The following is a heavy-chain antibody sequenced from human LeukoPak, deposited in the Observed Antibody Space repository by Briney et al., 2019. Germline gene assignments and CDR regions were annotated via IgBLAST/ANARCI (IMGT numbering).Heavy chain of an antibody. CDR1: GFTFSSYD. D-gene: IGHD3-10*01. CDR3: ARRLTYYYGSGTVNDAFDI. CDR2: IGTGGDT. Sequence: SGGSLRLSCAASGFTFSSYDMHWVRQGTGKGLEWVSAIGTGGDTHYAGSVKGRFTISRENAKNSLYLQMNSLRAGDTAVYYCARRLTYYYGSGTVNDAFDIWGQGTMVTVSS. V-gene: IGHV3-13*04. J-gene: IGHJ3*02.